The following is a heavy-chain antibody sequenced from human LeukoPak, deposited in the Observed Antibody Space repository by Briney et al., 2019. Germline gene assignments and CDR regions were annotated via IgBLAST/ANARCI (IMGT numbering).Heavy chain of an antibody. CDR1: GGSISSSSYY. CDR3: ARRGRDGYNRGAFDI. Sequence: PSETLSLTCTVSGGSISSSSYYWGWIRQPPGKGLEWIGSIYYSGSTYYNPSLKSRVTISVDTSKNQFSLKLSSVTAADTAVYYCARRGRDGYNRGAFDIWGQGTMVTVSS. D-gene: IGHD5-24*01. CDR2: IYYSGST. J-gene: IGHJ3*02. V-gene: IGHV4-39*01.